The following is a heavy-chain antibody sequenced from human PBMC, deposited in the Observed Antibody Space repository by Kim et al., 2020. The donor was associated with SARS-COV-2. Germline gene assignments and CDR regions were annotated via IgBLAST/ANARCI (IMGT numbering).Heavy chain of an antibody. D-gene: IGHD4-4*01. Sequence: GGSLRLSCAASGFTFSSYDMHWVRQATGKGLEWVSAIGTAGDTYYPGSVKGRFTISRENAKNSLYLQMNSLRAGDTAVYYCARFSRDGYSRYWYFDLWGRGTLVTVST. CDR3: ARFSRDGYSRYWYFDL. V-gene: IGHV3-13*04. J-gene: IGHJ2*01. CDR1: GFTFSSYD. CDR2: IGTAGDT.